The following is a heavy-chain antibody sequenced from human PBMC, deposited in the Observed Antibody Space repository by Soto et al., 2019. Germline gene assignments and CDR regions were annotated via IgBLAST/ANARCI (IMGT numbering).Heavy chain of an antibody. Sequence: PGGFLRLSCTASGFTFSRHAMTWVRQAPGKGLEWVSGLSDSGGSIYYADSVKGRFTISRDNSMNTLYLQMNTLRAEDTAIYYCAKVSSSWYAGFFDLWGQGTLVTVSS. CDR2: LSDSGGSI. D-gene: IGHD6-13*01. CDR3: AKVSSSWYAGFFDL. CDR1: GFTFSRHA. J-gene: IGHJ4*02. V-gene: IGHV3-23*01.